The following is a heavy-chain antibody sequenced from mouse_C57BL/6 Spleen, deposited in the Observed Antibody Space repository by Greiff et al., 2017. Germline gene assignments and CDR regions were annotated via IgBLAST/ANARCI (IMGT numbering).Heavy chain of an antibody. J-gene: IGHJ3*01. Sequence: QVQLQQPGAELVRPGSSVKLSCKASGYTFTSYWMHWVKQRPIQGLEWIGNIDPSDSETHYNQKFKDKATLTVDKSSSTAYMQLSSLTSEDSAVFYCASLHDGYNNRWGQGTLVTVSA. D-gene: IGHD2-3*01. CDR3: ASLHDGYNNR. CDR1: GYTFTSYW. CDR2: IDPSDSET. V-gene: IGHV1-52*01.